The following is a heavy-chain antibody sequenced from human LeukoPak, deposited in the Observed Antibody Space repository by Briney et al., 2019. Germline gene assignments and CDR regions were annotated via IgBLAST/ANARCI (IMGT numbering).Heavy chain of an antibody. CDR3: ARAGPHGY. V-gene: IGHV3-7*05. J-gene: IGHJ4*02. Sequence: GGSLILSCAVAGFNFTSYWMSWVRQAPGKGLEWVANIKQDGSEKYYVDSVKGRFTISRDNAKNSLYLEMNSLRVEDTAVYYCARAGPHGYWGQGTLVTVSS. CDR2: IKQDGSEK. CDR1: GFNFTSYW.